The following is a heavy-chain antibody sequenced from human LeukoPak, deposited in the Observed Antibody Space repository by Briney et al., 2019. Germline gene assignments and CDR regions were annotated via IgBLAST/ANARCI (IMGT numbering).Heavy chain of an antibody. CDR3: ARGGPLPIVVVPAAGGFDY. D-gene: IGHD2-2*01. V-gene: IGHV4-34*01. CDR2: INHSGST. CDR1: GGSFSGYY. J-gene: IGHJ4*02. Sequence: SETLSLTCAVYGGSFSGYYWNLIRQPPGKGLEWIGEINHSGSTNYNPSLKSRVTISVDTSKNQFSLKLSSVTAADTAVYYCARGGPLPIVVVPAAGGFDYWGQGTLVTVSS.